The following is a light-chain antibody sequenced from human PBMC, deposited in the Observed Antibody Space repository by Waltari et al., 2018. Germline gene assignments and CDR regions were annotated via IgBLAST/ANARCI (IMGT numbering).Light chain of an antibody. CDR2: AAY. CDR3: QQYNDWPRT. V-gene: IGKV3-15*01. J-gene: IGKJ1*01. Sequence: EVVMTQSPGTLSVSPGESATLSCRASQNVNTHLDWYQQKPGQAPRLLIYAAYTRATGVPARFSGSGSGTDFTLTISSLQSEDFALYYCQQYNDWPRTCGLGTKGEI. CDR1: QNVNTH.